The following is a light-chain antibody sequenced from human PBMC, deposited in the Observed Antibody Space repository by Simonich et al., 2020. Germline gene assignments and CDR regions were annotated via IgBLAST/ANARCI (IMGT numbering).Light chain of an antibody. CDR1: TGAVTSGYY. V-gene: IGLV7-43*01. CDR3: LLYYGGAQLG. CDR2: STS. J-gene: IGLJ3*02. Sequence: QTVVTQEPSLTVSPGGTVTLTCASSTGAVTSGYYPNWFQQKPGQAPRALNYSTSNKPSRAPARFSGPLLGGKAALTLSGVQPEDEAEYYCLLYYGGAQLGFGGGTKLTVL.